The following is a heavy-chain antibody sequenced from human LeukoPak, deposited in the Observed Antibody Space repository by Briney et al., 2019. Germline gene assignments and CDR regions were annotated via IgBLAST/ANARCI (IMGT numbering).Heavy chain of an antibody. V-gene: IGHV1-69*13. CDR2: IIPIFGTA. D-gene: IGHD4-23*01. CDR1: GGTFSSHA. CDR3: ARGWLAETTVVTPYNY. Sequence: SVKVSCKASGGTFSSHAISWVRQAPGQGLEWMGGIIPIFGTADYAQKFQGRVTITAVESMSTAYMELSSLRSEDTAVYYCARGWLAETTVVTPYNYWGQGTLVTVSS. J-gene: IGHJ4*02.